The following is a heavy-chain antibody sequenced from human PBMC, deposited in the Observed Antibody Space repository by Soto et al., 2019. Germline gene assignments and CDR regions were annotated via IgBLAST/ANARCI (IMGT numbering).Heavy chain of an antibody. Sequence: TGGSLRLSCAVSGFTFSSYAMSWVRQAPGKGLEWVSAISGSGGSTYYADSVKGRFTISRDNSKNTLYLQMNSLRAEDTAVYYCAKDRTGARLAAAWGNWFDPWGQGTLVTVSS. V-gene: IGHV3-23*01. CDR3: AKDRTGARLAAAWGNWFDP. CDR2: ISGSGGST. J-gene: IGHJ5*02. CDR1: GFTFSSYA. D-gene: IGHD6-13*01.